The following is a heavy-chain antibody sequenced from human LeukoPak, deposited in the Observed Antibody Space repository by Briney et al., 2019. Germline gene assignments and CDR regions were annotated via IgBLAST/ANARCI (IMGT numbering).Heavy chain of an antibody. Sequence: GESLKISCKGSGKMFSNYWIGGVGQRPGKTLDGMGTIYPGDSDTTYSPSLQGQVTISADKSIGTAYLQWNSLKASDTAMYFCARQTSSSSRVDFWGQGTLVTVSS. D-gene: IGHD6-6*01. CDR3: ARQTSSSSRVDF. CDR1: GKMFSNYW. CDR2: IYPGDSDT. J-gene: IGHJ4*02. V-gene: IGHV5-51*01.